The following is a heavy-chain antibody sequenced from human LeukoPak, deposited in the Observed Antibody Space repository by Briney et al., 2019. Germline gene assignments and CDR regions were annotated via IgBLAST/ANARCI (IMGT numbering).Heavy chain of an antibody. V-gene: IGHV4-59*04. CDR3: ARRAGAAAGYYYYMDV. D-gene: IGHD6-13*01. CDR2: IYYSGST. CDR1: GGSISSYY. Sequence: KSSETLSLTCTVSGGSISSYYWSWIRQPPGKGLEWIGYIYYSGSTYYNPSLKSRVTISVDTSKNQFSLKLSSVTAADTAVYYCARRAGAAAGYYYYMDVWGKGTTVTISS. J-gene: IGHJ6*03.